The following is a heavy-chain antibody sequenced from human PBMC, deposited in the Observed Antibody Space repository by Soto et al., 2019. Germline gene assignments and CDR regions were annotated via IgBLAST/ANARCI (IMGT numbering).Heavy chain of an antibody. Sequence: PVGSLRLSCEASGFNSSPYWMTWVGQAPGKGLEWVASIRPDGSEDFYLDSVKGRFTISRDNDNNSLFLQMNSLRGEDTAVYYCARERIRVVAATITHYYGMDVWGQGTTVTVSS. V-gene: IGHV3-7*03. D-gene: IGHD2-2*01. CDR1: GFNSSPYW. CDR3: ARERIRVVAATITHYYGMDV. CDR2: IRPDGSED. J-gene: IGHJ6*02.